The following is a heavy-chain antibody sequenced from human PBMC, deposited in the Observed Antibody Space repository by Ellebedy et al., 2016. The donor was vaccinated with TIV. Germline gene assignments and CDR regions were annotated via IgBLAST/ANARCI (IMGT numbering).Heavy chain of an antibody. Sequence: ASVKVSXXVSGYTLTELSMHWVRQAPGKGLEWMGGSDPEDDETIYAQKFQDRVTITTDTSATTASMELSSLMSEDTAVYYCATREWQDPMDVWGQGTTVTVSS. CDR3: ATREWQDPMDV. V-gene: IGHV1-24*01. CDR2: SDPEDDET. D-gene: IGHD3-3*01. CDR1: GYTLTELS. J-gene: IGHJ6*02.